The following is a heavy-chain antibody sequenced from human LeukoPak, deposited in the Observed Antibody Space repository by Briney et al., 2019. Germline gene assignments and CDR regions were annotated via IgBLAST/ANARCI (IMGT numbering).Heavy chain of an antibody. Sequence: GGSRRLSCAASGFTFSTYAMSWVRQAPGKGLEWVSSVANSGVDTYYADSVRGRFTISRDNSRNTVYLQINRLRAEDTAVYYCAKSHSVAQRGYFDYWGQETLVTVSS. D-gene: IGHD4-23*01. CDR1: GFTFSTYA. CDR3: AKSHSVAQRGYFDY. J-gene: IGHJ4*02. CDR2: VANSGVDT. V-gene: IGHV3-23*01.